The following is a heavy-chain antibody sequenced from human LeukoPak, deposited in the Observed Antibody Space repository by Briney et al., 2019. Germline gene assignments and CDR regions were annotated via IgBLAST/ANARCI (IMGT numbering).Heavy chain of an antibody. CDR1: AFAFSSYS. Sequence: GGSLRLSCAASAFAFSSYSMNWVRQAPGKGLEWVGRSRDKGNSYTTAYAASVRGRFTISRDDSKNLLYLQMNSLKIEDTAVYYCTKLARAPRDFDYWGQGTLVTVSS. J-gene: IGHJ4*01. CDR3: TKLARAPRDFDY. CDR2: SRDKGNSYTT. D-gene: IGHD3-10*01. V-gene: IGHV3-72*01.